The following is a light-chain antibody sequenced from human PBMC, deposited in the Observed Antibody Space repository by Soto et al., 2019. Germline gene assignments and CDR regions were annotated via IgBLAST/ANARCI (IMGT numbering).Light chain of an antibody. CDR3: QSYDSSLIVSKV. Sequence: QSVLTQPPSVAGCPGQSVTVACAWISSNIGAGYDVQWYRQFPGTAPKLIIYANSDRPSGVPGRFSGSKSGTSASLAITGLQAEDEADYYCQSYDSSLIVSKVFGTGTKVT. CDR2: ANS. V-gene: IGLV1-40*01. J-gene: IGLJ1*01. CDR1: SSNIGAGYD.